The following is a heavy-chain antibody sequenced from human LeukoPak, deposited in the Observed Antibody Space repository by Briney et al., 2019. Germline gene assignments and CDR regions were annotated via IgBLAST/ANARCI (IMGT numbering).Heavy chain of an antibody. J-gene: IGHJ4*02. CDR1: AYTFTGYY. CDR3: AGDQVDY. Sequence: ASVKDCCKASAYTFTGYYMHWVRQAPGQGLEWMGWINPKSGGTNYAQKFQGRVTMTRDTSISTAYMELSRLRSDDTAVYYCAGDQVDYWGQGTLVTVSS. CDR2: INPKSGGT. V-gene: IGHV1-2*02.